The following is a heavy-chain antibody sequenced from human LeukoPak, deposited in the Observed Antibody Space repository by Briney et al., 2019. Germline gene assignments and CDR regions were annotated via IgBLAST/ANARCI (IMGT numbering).Heavy chain of an antibody. V-gene: IGHV4-4*07. D-gene: IGHD5-18*01. J-gene: IGHJ4*02. Sequence: SETLSLTRTVSGGSISSYYWSWIRQPAGKGLEWIGRIYTSGSTNYNPSLKSRVTMSVDTSKNQFSLKLSSVTAADTAVYYCARDETAMGYFDYWGQGTLVTVSS. CDR2: IYTSGST. CDR3: ARDETAMGYFDY. CDR1: GGSISSYY.